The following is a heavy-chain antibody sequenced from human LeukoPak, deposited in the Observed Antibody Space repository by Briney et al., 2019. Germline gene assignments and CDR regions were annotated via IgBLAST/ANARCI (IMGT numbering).Heavy chain of an antibody. CDR2: INHSGST. V-gene: IGHV4-34*01. Sequence: RTSETLSLTCAVYGGSFSGYYWSWIRQPPGKGLEWIGEINHSGSTYYNPSLKSRVTISVDTSKNQFSLKLSSVTAADTAVYYCARDEEGTAMVGYWGQGTLVTVSS. CDR3: ARDEEGTAMVGY. CDR1: GGSFSGYY. D-gene: IGHD5-18*01. J-gene: IGHJ4*02.